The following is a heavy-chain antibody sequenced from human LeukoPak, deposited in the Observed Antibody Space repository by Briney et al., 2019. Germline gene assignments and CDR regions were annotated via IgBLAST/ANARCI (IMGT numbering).Heavy chain of an antibody. CDR2: INRDGSEK. Sequence: GGSLRLSCAASGFTFSNYWMSWVRQAPGKGLEWVANINRDGSEKYYVDSVKGRFTISRDNAKDSLYLQMNSLRAEDTAVYYCAKVSSGWYLHDAFDIWGQGTMVTVSS. CDR3: AKVSSGWYLHDAFDI. V-gene: IGHV3-7*03. CDR1: GFTFSNYW. J-gene: IGHJ3*02. D-gene: IGHD6-19*01.